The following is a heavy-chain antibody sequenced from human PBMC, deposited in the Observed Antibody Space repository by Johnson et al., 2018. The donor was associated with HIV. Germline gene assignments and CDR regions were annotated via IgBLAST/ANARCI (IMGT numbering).Heavy chain of an antibody. D-gene: IGHD1-26*01. J-gene: IGHJ3*02. Sequence: VQVLESGGGVVQPGRSLRVSCAASGFTFSTYAMHWVRQAPGKGLEWVAVISNDGSNKYYAQSVKGRFTISRDNSKNTLYLQMNSLRAEDTAVYYCANSPLSPSGSYPHAPDASVWDIWGQGTMVTVSS. CDR2: ISNDGSNK. CDR3: ANSPLSPSGSYPHAPDASVWDI. V-gene: IGHV3-30*04. CDR1: GFTFSTYA.